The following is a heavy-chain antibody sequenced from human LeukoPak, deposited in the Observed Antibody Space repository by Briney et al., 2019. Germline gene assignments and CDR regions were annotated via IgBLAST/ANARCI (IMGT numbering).Heavy chain of an antibody. CDR1: GFTFSDHW. Sequence: GGSLRLSCTASGFTFSDHWMTWVRQAPGKGLEWVATIKGDGSHRSYGDSVRGRFTISRDNAKNSLYLQMNSLRAEDTAVYYCARGRIAEKFDYWGQGTLVTASS. CDR2: IKGDGSHR. D-gene: IGHD6-13*01. V-gene: IGHV3-7*01. J-gene: IGHJ4*02. CDR3: ARGRIAEKFDY.